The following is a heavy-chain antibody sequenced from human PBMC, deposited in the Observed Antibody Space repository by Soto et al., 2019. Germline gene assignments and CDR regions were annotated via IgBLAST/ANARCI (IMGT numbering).Heavy chain of an antibody. Sequence: QVQLVQSGAEVKKPGASVKVSCKASGYTFTSYYMHWVRQAPGQGLEWMGIINPSGGSTSYAQKFQGRVTMTRDTSTSTVYMELSSLRSEDTAVYYCAKGYSSGWSGDAFDIWGQGTMVTVS. CDR2: INPSGGST. D-gene: IGHD6-19*01. CDR3: AKGYSSGWSGDAFDI. CDR1: GYTFTSYY. J-gene: IGHJ3*02. V-gene: IGHV1-46*01.